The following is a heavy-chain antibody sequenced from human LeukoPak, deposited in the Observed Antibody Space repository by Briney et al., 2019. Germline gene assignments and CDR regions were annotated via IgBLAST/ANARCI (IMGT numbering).Heavy chain of an antibody. CDR3: ARGTMITMIVAHLNWFDP. CDR1: GYTFTGYY. V-gene: IGHV1-2*02. CDR2: INPNGGGT. J-gene: IGHJ5*02. Sequence: ASVKVSCKASGYTFTGYYMHWVRQAPGQGLEWMGWINPNGGGTNYAQKFQGRVTMTRDTSISTAYMELSRLRSDDTAVYYCARGTMITMIVAHLNWFDPWGQGTLVTVSS. D-gene: IGHD3-22*01.